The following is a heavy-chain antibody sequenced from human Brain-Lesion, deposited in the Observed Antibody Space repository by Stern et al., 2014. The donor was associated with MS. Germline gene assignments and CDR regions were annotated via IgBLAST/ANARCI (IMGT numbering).Heavy chain of an antibody. V-gene: IGHV3-74*01. Sequence: AQLVESGGDLVQPGGSLRLSCTASGFTFSTYWMHWVRQAPGKGLVWVSRINGDGSRTSYADSVKGRFTISRDNAKNTLYVQMNSLRVEDTAVYYCARAHVDTWDWFDPWGQGTLVTVSS. D-gene: IGHD5-18*01. CDR2: INGDGSRT. CDR3: ARAHVDTWDWFDP. CDR1: GFTFSTYW. J-gene: IGHJ5*02.